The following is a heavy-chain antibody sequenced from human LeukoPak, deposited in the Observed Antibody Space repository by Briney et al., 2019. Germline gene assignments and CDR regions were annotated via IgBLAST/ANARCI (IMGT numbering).Heavy chain of an antibody. CDR3: ARKFRYYDSSGYHVDY. V-gene: IGHV4-30-4*01. J-gene: IGHJ4*02. CDR1: GGSISSGDYY. D-gene: IGHD3-22*01. Sequence: SETLSLTCTVSGGSISSGDYYWSWIRQPPGKGLEWIGYIYYSGSTYCNPSLKSRITMSVDSSKNQFSLNLSSVTAADTAVYYCARKFRYYDSSGYHVDYWGQGTLVTVSS. CDR2: IYYSGST.